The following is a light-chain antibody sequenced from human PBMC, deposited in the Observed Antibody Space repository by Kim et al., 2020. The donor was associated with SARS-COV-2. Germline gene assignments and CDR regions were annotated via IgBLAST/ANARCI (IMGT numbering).Light chain of an antibody. J-gene: IGKJ2*01. V-gene: IGKV3-15*01. Sequence: EILMTQSPATLSVSPGERATLSCRASQRIIDNVVWYQQKPGQAPRLHIYGASTRATGIPARFSGTGSGTEFTLTISSLQSEDFAIYYCMQYNQWPHTSGQGTKLEI. CDR2: GAS. CDR1: QRIIDN. CDR3: MQYNQWPHT.